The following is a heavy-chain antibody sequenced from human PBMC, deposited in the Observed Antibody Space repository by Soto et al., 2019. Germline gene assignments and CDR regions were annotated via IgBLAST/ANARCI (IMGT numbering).Heavy chain of an antibody. Sequence: GGSLRLSCAASGFTFSSYAIHWVRQAPGKGLEWVAVILYDGSNKYYADSVKGRFTISRDNSKNTLYLQMNSLRTEDTAVYYCARDRANPDTPMVLLFDYWGQGAPVTVS. CDR3: ARDRANPDTPMVLLFDY. D-gene: IGHD5-18*01. J-gene: IGHJ4*02. V-gene: IGHV3-30-3*01. CDR1: GFTFSSYA. CDR2: ILYDGSNK.